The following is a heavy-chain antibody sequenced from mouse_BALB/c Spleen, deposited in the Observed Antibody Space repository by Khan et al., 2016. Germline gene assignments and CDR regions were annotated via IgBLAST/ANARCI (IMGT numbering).Heavy chain of an antibody. CDR3: ARKGNRYERTWFAY. Sequence: EVQLQESGPGLVKPSQSLSLTCTVTGYSITSDYAWNWIRRFPGNKLEWMGYISYSGSTSYNPSLKSRISITRDTSKNQFFLQLNSVTTEDTATYYCARKGNRYERTWFAYGGQGTLVTVSA. CDR2: ISYSGST. J-gene: IGHJ3*01. CDR1: GYSITSDYA. D-gene: IGHD2-14*01. V-gene: IGHV3-2*02.